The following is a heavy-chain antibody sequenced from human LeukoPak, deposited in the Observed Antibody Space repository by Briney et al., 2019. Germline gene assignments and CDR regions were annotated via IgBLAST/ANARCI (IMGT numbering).Heavy chain of an antibody. Sequence: SETLSLTCTVSGGSISSSSYYWGWIRQPPGKGLEWIGSIYYSGSTYYNPSLKSRVTISVDTSKNQFSLKLSSVTAADTAVYYCARPASSSPSHRPGDYWGQGTLVTHSS. CDR3: ARPASSSPSHRPGDY. V-gene: IGHV4-39*01. CDR2: IYYSGST. D-gene: IGHD3-10*01. CDR1: GGSISSSSYY. J-gene: IGHJ4*02.